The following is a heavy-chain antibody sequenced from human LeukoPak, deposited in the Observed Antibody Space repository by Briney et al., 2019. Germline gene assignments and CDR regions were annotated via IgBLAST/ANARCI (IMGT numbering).Heavy chain of an antibody. Sequence: ASVKVSCKASGYTFTSYAMHWVRQAPGQRPELMGWINAGNGKTKYSQKFQGRVTITRDTSASTAYMELSSLRSEDTAVYYCARWDSRNWFDPWGQGTLVTVSS. J-gene: IGHJ5*02. CDR3: ARWDSRNWFDP. V-gene: IGHV1-3*01. CDR1: GYTFTSYA. CDR2: INAGNGKT. D-gene: IGHD1-26*01.